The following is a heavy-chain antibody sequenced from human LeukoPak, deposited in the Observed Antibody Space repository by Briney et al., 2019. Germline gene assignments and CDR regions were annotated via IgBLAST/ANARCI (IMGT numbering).Heavy chain of an antibody. Sequence: GGSLRLSCAASGFTFRSFWMHWVRQVPGKGLVWVSCINPYGRVTRYADSVKGRFTISRDNAKNTLFLQMNSLRAEDTAVYYCARDPDNPTPLDYWGQGILVTVSS. J-gene: IGHJ4*02. V-gene: IGHV3-74*01. CDR3: ARDPDNPTPLDY. CDR1: GFTFRSFW. CDR2: INPYGRVT.